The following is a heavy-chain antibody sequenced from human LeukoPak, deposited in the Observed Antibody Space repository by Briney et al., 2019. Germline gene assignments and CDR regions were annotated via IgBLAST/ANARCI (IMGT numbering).Heavy chain of an antibody. CDR3: ARDDYGGKLDI. D-gene: IGHD4-23*01. V-gene: IGHV3-33*01. J-gene: IGHJ3*02. CDR2: IWYDGSNK. CDR1: GFTFSNYD. Sequence: GGSLRLSCAASGFTFSNYDMHWVRQAPGKGLEWVAVIWYDGSNKYYADSVKGRFTISRDNSKNTLYLQMNSLRAEETAVYYCARDDYGGKLDIWGQGTVVTVSS.